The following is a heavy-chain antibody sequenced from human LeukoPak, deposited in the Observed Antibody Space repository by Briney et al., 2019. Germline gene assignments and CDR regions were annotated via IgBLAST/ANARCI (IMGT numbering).Heavy chain of an antibody. V-gene: IGHV4-59*01. J-gene: IGHJ6*03. D-gene: IGHD2-2*01. CDR3: ARDKPAPKDYYYYMDV. CDR1: GGSISSYY. Sequence: SGTLSLTCTVSGGSISSYYWSWIRQPPGKGLEWIGYIYYSGSSNYNPSLKSRVTISVDTSKNQFSLKLSSVTAADTAVYYCARDKPAPKDYYYYMDVWGKGTTVTVSS. CDR2: IYYSGSS.